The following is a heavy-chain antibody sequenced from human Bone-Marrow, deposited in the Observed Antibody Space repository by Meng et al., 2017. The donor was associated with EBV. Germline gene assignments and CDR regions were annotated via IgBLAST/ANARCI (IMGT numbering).Heavy chain of an antibody. J-gene: IGHJ4*02. V-gene: IGHV4-61*01. CDR3: AKSRSSTPGVVDY. CDR1: GASVSGGTYH. D-gene: IGHD3-10*01. CDR2: IYNGGTT. Sequence: QVPLQEPGPGLVTPSETPSLTCTLAGASVSGGTYHWSWIRQPPGKELEWIGYIYNGGTTIYNPSLKSRVTILVDASKNKFSLKLSSVATADTAVYYCAKSRSSTPGVVDYWGQGTLVTVSS.